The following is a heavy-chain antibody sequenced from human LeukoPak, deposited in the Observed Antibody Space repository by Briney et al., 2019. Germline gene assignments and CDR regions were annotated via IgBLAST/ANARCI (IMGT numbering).Heavy chain of an antibody. CDR3: ARDGRMLVFDI. V-gene: IGHV3-48*03. CDR2: ISSSGSTI. D-gene: IGHD2-8*01. J-gene: IGHJ3*02. Sequence: GSLRLSCAASGFTFSSYEMNWVRQAPGKGLEWVSYISSSGSTIYYADSVKGRFTISRDNAKNSLYLQMNSLRAEDTAVYYCARDGRMLVFDIWGQGTMVTVSS. CDR1: GFTFSSYE.